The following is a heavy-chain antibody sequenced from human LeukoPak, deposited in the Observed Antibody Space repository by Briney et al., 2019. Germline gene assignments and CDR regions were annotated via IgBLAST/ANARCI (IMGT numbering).Heavy chain of an antibody. V-gene: IGHV3-48*02. CDR1: GFTFSSYS. Sequence: GGSLRPSCAASGFTFSSYSMNWVRQAPGKGLEWVSYISSSNSISTIYYADSVKGRFTISRDNAKNSLHLQMNSLRDEDTAVYYCAREWDNWNEILRDALDFWGQGTMVTVSS. CDR3: AREWDNWNEILRDALDF. CDR2: ISSSNSISTI. J-gene: IGHJ3*01. D-gene: IGHD1-1*01.